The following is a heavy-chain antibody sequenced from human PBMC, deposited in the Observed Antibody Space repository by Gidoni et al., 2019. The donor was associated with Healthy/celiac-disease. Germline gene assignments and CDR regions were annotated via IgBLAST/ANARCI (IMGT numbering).Heavy chain of an antibody. CDR2: INPNRCGT. CDR3: ARDRESAMVHP. D-gene: IGHD5-18*01. Sequence: QVQLVQSGAEVKKPGASVKVSCKSSGYTFTGYYIHWVPQAPGQGPEWMGWINPNRCGTNYAQKCQGRVTMTRDTSISTAYMELSRLRSDDTAVYYCARDRESAMVHPWGQGTLVTVSS. J-gene: IGHJ4*02. V-gene: IGHV1-2*02. CDR1: GYTFTGYY.